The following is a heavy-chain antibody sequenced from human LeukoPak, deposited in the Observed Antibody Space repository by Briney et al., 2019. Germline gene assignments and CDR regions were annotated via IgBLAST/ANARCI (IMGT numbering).Heavy chain of an antibody. CDR3: AREVEVRYGDYWIGRWFDP. J-gene: IGHJ5*02. Sequence: PSETLSLTRTVSGGSISSSSYYWGWIRQPPGKGLEWIGSIYYSGSTYYNPSLKSRVTISVDTSKNQFSLKLSSVTAADTAVYYCAREVEVRYGDYWIGRWFDPWGQGTLVTVSS. V-gene: IGHV4-39*07. CDR2: IYYSGST. D-gene: IGHD4-17*01. CDR1: GGSISSSSYY.